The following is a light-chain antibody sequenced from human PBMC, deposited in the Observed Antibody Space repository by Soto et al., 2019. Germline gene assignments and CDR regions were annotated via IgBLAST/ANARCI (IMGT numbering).Light chain of an antibody. J-gene: IGLJ1*01. V-gene: IGLV2-11*01. Sequence: QSALTQPRSVSGSPGQSVTISCTGTSSDVGAYNYVSWYQQHPAKAPNLMIYDVSKRPSGVPGRFSGSKSGNTASLTISGLQAEDEGDYYCCSYTNSAYVFGTGTKVTVL. CDR2: DVS. CDR3: CSYTNSAYV. CDR1: SSDVGAYNY.